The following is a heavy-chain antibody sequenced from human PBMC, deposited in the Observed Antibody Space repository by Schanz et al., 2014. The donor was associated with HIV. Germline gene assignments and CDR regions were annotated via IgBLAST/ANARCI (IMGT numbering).Heavy chain of an antibody. CDR3: AKSNGGDTAVVQYYFDY. Sequence: VLLVESGGGVVQPGRSLRLSCAASGYSFSTYGMYWVRQAPGKGLEWVANIKEDGIEKYYVDSVKGRFTISRDNAKNSRYLNMYSLRAEDTAVYFCAKSNGGDTAVVQYYFDYWGQGTLVSVSS. CDR2: IKEDGIEK. CDR1: GYSFSTYG. J-gene: IGHJ4*02. D-gene: IGHD5-18*01. V-gene: IGHV3-7*01.